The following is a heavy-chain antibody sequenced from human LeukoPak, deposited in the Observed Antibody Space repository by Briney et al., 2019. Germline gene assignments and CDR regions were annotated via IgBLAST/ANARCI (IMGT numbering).Heavy chain of an antibody. J-gene: IGHJ4*02. Sequence: ASVKVSCKASGYTFTSYDINWVRQATGQGLEWMGWMNPNSGNTGYAQKFQGRVTMTRNTSISTAYMELSSLRSEDTAVYYCARDPSITGTKTLDYWGQGTLVTVSS. D-gene: IGHD1-7*01. CDR2: MNPNSGNT. CDR1: GYTFTSYD. CDR3: ARDPSITGTKTLDY. V-gene: IGHV1-8*01.